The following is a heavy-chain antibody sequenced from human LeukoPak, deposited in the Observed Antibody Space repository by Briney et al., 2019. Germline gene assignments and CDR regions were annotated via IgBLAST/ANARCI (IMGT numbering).Heavy chain of an antibody. Sequence: PGGCLRLSCAASGFTFSSYSMNWVRQAPGKGLEWVSYISSSSTIYYTDSVKGRFTISRDNAKNSLYLQMNSLRDEDTAVYYCARGRRGGYDSSGYAFDIWGQGTMVTVSS. CDR3: ARGRRGGYDSSGYAFDI. CDR1: GFTFSSYS. CDR2: ISSSSTI. D-gene: IGHD3-22*01. J-gene: IGHJ3*02. V-gene: IGHV3-48*02.